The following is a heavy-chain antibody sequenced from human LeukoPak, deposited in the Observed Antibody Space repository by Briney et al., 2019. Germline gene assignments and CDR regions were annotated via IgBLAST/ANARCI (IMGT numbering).Heavy chain of an antibody. CDR1: GFTFSSHG. Sequence: GGSLRLSCAASGFTFSSHGMNWVRQAPGKGLEWVSGISPSGGITYYTDSVKGRFTISRDNSKNTQSLQMNSLRAEDTAVYYCATEWRPYYDSRDYWGQGTLVTVSS. CDR3: ATEWRPYYDSRDY. D-gene: IGHD3-22*01. J-gene: IGHJ4*02. V-gene: IGHV3-23*01. CDR2: ISPSGGIT.